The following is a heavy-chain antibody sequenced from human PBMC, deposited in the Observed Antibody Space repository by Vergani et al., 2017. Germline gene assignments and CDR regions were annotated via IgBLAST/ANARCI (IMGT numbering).Heavy chain of an antibody. CDR2: IYHSGST. D-gene: IGHD6-13*01. V-gene: IGHV4-39*01. CDR1: GGSISSSSYY. Sequence: QLQLQESGPGLVKPSETLSLTCTVSGGSISSSSYYWGWIRQPPGKGLEWIGSIYHSGSTYYNPYLKSRVTIPVDTSKYQFSLKLSAVTAADTAVYYWAITHSSSWYGDNWFDPWGQGTLVTVSS. CDR3: AITHSSSWYGDNWFDP. J-gene: IGHJ5*02.